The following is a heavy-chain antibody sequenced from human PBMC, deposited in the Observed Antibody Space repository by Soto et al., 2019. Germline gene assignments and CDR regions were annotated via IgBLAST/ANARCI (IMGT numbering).Heavy chain of an antibody. Sequence: QVQLVQSGAEEKKPGASVKVSCKASGYTFTSYAMHWVRQAPGQRLEWMGWINAGNGNTKYSQKFQGRVTITRDTSASTAYMELSSLRSEDTAVYYCARMEGVNYYCYGMDVWGQGTTVTVSS. J-gene: IGHJ6*02. CDR1: GYTFTSYA. D-gene: IGHD2-21*01. V-gene: IGHV1-3*05. CDR3: ARMEGVNYYCYGMDV. CDR2: INAGNGNT.